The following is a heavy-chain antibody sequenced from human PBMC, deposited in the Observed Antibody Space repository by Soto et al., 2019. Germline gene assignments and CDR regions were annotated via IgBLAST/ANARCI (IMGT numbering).Heavy chain of an antibody. CDR3: ASRSGLMTTVPNYY. CDR1: GGTFSSYA. CDR2: IVPIFDAA. V-gene: IGHV1-69*12. J-gene: IGHJ4*02. Sequence: QVQLVQSGAVVKKPGSSVKVSCKASGGTFSSYAISWMRQAPGQGLEWVGGIVPIFDAANYAQNFQGRVTITADESTSTACMELSSLRFEDTAVYYCASRSGLMTTVPNYYWGQGTLVTVSS. D-gene: IGHD4-17*01.